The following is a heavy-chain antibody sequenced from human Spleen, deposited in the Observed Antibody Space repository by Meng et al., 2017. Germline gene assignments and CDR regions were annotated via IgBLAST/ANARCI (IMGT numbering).Heavy chain of an antibody. CDR1: GGSITSSRW. D-gene: IGHD2-8*02. V-gene: IGHV4-4*02. J-gene: IGHJ4*02. CDR2: IYQSGST. Sequence: QVQLQESGPGLVKPSGTLSLPCGVSGGSITSSRWWSWVRQPPGKGLEWIGEIYQSGSTSYNPSLKSRVTISVDKSKNQFSLNLSSVTAADTAMYYCTRRVDDTGHYDYWGQGSLVTVSS. CDR3: TRRVDDTGHYDY.